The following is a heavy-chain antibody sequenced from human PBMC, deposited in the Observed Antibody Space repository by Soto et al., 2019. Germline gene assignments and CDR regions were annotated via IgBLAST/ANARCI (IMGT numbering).Heavy chain of an antibody. CDR3: ARDDLTVDTAMVAYYYYGMDV. CDR1: GFTFSSYW. CDR2: IKQDGSEK. J-gene: IGHJ6*02. D-gene: IGHD5-18*01. Sequence: GGSLRLSCAASGFTFSSYWMGWVRQAPGKGLEWVANIKQDGSEKYYVDSVKGRFTISRDNAKNSLYLQMNSLRAEDTAVYYCARDDLTVDTAMVAYYYYGMDVWGQGTTVTVSS. V-gene: IGHV3-7*03.